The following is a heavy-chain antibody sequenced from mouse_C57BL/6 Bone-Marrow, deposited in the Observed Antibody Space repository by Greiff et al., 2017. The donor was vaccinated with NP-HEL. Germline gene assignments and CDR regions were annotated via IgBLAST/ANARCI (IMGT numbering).Heavy chain of an antibody. J-gene: IGHJ2*01. CDR2: ISNGGGST. CDR1: GFTFSDYY. Sequence: EVMLVESGGGLVQPGGSLKLSCAASGFTFSDYYMYWVRQTPEKRLEWVAYISNGGGSTYYPDTVKGRFTISRDNAKNTLYLQMSRLKSEDTAMYYCARQGLTVSHYFDYWGQGTTLTVSS. V-gene: IGHV5-12*01. D-gene: IGHD3-3*01. CDR3: ARQGLTVSHYFDY.